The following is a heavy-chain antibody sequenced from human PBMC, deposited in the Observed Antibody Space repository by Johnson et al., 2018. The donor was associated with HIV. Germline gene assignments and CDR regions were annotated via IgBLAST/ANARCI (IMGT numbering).Heavy chain of an antibody. CDR3: ARGSGHHPGAFDI. CDR1: GFTFSSYA. CDR2: ISYAGSNK. D-gene: IGHD6-19*01. J-gene: IGHJ3*02. V-gene: IGHV3-30-3*01. Sequence: QVLLVESGGGVVQPGRSLRLSCAASGFTFSSYAMHWVRQAPGKGLEWVAVISYAGSNKYYADSVKGRFTISRDNAKNSLYLQMTSLRAEDTAVYYCARGSGHHPGAFDIWGQGTMVTVSS.